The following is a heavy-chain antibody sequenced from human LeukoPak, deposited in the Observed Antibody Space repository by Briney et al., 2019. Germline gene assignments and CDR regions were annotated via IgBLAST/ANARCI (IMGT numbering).Heavy chain of an antibody. D-gene: IGHD3-22*01. J-gene: IGHJ3*02. CDR2: ISGSGGST. CDR1: GFTFSSYA. CDR3: AKCDSSGYYSPSHAFDI. V-gene: IGHV3-23*01. Sequence: GGSLRLSCAASGFTFSSYAMSWVRQAPGKGLEWVSAISGSGGSTYYADSVKGRFTISRDNSKNTLYLQMNSLRAEDTAVYYCAKCDSSGYYSPSHAFDIWGQGTMVTVSS.